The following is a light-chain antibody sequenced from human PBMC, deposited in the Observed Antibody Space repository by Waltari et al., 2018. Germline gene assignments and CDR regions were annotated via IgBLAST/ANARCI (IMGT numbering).Light chain of an antibody. J-gene: IGKJ4*01. CDR1: QSVLYSTNNKNY. V-gene: IGKV4-1*01. CDR2: WAS. Sequence: DIVMTQSPDSLAVSLGERATINCKSSQSVLYSTNNKNYFAWYQQKPGQPPKLLINWASIREYDVPDRFSGSVSGTDFTLTISSLQAEDVAVYFCQQYFGIPLTFGGGSKVEIK. CDR3: QQYFGIPLT.